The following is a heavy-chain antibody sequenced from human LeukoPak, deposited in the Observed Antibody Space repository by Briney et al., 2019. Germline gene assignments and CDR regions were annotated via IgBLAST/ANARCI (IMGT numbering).Heavy chain of an antibody. CDR3: ARRYYDFWSGYYPHLDFDY. J-gene: IGHJ4*02. Sequence: SETLSLTCTVSGGSISSSSYYWVWIRQPPGKGLEWIGSIYYSGSTYYNQSLKSRVTISVDTSKNQFSLKLSSVAAADTAVYYCARRYYDFWSGYYPHLDFDYWGQGTLVTVSS. D-gene: IGHD3-3*01. V-gene: IGHV4-39*01. CDR1: GGSISSSSYY. CDR2: IYYSGST.